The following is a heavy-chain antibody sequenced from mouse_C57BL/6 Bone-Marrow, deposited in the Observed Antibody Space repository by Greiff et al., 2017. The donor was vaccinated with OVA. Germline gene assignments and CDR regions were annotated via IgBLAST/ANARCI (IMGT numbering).Heavy chain of an antibody. CDR3: TLYYYGSSYPLAMDY. Sequence: VQLQQSGAELVRPGASVKLSCTASGFNIKDDYMHWVKQRPEQGLEWIGWIDPENGDTEYASKFQGKATITADPSSNTAYLQLSSLTSEDTAVYYCTLYYYGSSYPLAMDYWGQGTSVTVSS. J-gene: IGHJ4*01. V-gene: IGHV14-4*01. CDR1: GFNIKDDY. CDR2: IDPENGDT. D-gene: IGHD1-1*01.